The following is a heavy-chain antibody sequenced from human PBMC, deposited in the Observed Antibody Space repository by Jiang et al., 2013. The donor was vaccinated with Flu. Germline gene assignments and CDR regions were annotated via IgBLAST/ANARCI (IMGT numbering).Heavy chain of an antibody. D-gene: IGHD2-15*01. V-gene: IGHV4-39*01. Sequence: GLVKPSETLSLTCTVSGGSISSSSYNWGWIRQPPGKGLEWIGSIHYSGSTNYNPSLKSRVTISVDTSKNQFSLKLSSVTAADTAVYYCARQWELLTSFQHWGQGTLVTVSS. CDR3: ARQWELLTSFQH. CDR1: GGSISSSSYN. CDR2: IHYSGST. J-gene: IGHJ1*01.